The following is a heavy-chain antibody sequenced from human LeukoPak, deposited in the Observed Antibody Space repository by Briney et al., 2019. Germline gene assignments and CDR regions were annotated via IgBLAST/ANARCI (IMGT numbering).Heavy chain of an antibody. CDR1: GFTFSSDW. CDR2: INSDGRST. V-gene: IGHV3-74*01. D-gene: IGHD5-18*01. CDR3: TRGRANNYGYFDY. Sequence: PGGSLRLSCAASGFTFSSDWMHWVRQVPGEGLVWVSRINSDGRSTSYADSVKGRFTISRDNTKSTPYLQMNSLGAEDTAVYYCTRGRANNYGYFDYWGQGTLVTVSS. J-gene: IGHJ4*02.